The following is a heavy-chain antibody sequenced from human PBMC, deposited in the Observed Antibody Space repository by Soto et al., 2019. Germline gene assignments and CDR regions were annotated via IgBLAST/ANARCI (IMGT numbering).Heavy chain of an antibody. CDR3: ARDLSSYSSGWYDL. V-gene: IGHV1-24*01. J-gene: IGHJ2*01. CDR2: FDPEDGET. Sequence: ASVKVSCKVSGYTLTELSMHWVRQAPGKGLEWMGGFDPEDGETIYAQKLQGRVTVTRDTSTSTVYLELSSLRSEDTAVYFCARDLSSYSSGWYDLWGRGTLVTVSS. D-gene: IGHD6-19*01. CDR1: GYTLTELS.